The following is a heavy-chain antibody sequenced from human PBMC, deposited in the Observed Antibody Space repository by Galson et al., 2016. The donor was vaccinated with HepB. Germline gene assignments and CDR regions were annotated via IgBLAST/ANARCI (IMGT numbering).Heavy chain of an antibody. V-gene: IGHV3-15*01. J-gene: IGHJ4*01. D-gene: IGHD3-22*01. CDR2: IKSEPYGGTA. CDR1: GFTFSNAW. CDR3: TTVPDDAVGYSFDY. Sequence: SLRLSCAASGFTFSNAWMSWGRQAPGKGLEWVGRIKSEPYGGTADYAAPVKGRFTISRDDSKNMVFLQMYSLRAEDTAMYFCTTVPDDAVGYSFDYWGQETLVTVSS.